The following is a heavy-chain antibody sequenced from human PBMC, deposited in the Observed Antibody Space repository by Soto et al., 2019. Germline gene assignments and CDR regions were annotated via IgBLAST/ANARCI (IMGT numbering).Heavy chain of an antibody. D-gene: IGHD6-13*01. CDR3: AREGIAAQGSVYYYYMDV. Sequence: GGSLRLSCAASGFTFSDHYMDWVRQAPGKGLEWVGRTRNKANSYTTEYAASVKGRFTISRDDSKNSLYLQMNSLKTEDTAVYYCAREGIAAQGSVYYYYMDVWGKGTTVTVSS. J-gene: IGHJ6*03. V-gene: IGHV3-72*01. CDR1: GFTFSDHY. CDR2: TRNKANSYTT.